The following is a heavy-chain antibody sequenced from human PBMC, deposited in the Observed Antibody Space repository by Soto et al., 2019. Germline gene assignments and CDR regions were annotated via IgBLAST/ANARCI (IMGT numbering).Heavy chain of an antibody. CDR1: GFTVADNY. D-gene: IGHD2-2*02. J-gene: IGHJ6*02. CDR2: TVSGGTT. Sequence: EVQLVETGGSLIQSGGSLRLSCAASGFTVADNYMIWVRQPPGKGLEWVSTTVSGGTTQYASSVKGRFTISSDISKHTLYPKLNTLRAEDTALYSCTTKPPSAIQGWDFGMDVWGQGTTXSVSS. CDR3: TTKPPSAIQGWDFGMDV. V-gene: IGHV3-53*02.